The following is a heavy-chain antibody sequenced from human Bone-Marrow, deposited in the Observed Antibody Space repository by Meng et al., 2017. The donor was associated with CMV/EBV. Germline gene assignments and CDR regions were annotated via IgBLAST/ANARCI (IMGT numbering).Heavy chain of an antibody. Sequence: GGSLRLSCAASGFTFSSYWMHWVRQAPGKGLVWVSRINTNGNTNYADSVKGRFTISRDNAKNTLYLQMNSLRAEDTAVYYCARADRYPGLFDFWGQGALVTASS. CDR1: GFTFSSYW. D-gene: IGHD5-24*01. V-gene: IGHV3-74*01. J-gene: IGHJ4*02. CDR3: ARADRYPGLFDF. CDR2: INTNGNT.